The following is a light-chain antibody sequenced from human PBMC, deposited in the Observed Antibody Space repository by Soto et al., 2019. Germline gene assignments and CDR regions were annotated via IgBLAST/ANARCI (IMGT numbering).Light chain of an antibody. V-gene: IGKV3-20*01. CDR2: GAS. CDR1: QSVTSDY. CDR3: QQHSNWPLT. Sequence: EIVLTQSPGTLSLSPGDRATLSCRASQSVTSDYLAWYQQKPGQAPRLLIYGASIRATGIPDRFSGSGSGTDFTLTISSLEPEDFTVYYCQQHSNWPLTFGGGTRVEIK. J-gene: IGKJ4*01.